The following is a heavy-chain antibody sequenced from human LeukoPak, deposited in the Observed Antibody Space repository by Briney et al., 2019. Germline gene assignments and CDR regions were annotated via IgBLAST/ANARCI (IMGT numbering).Heavy chain of an antibody. CDR2: IYNGGST. CDR1: GFIVSSNH. Sequence: GGSLRLSCAASGFIVSSNHMSWVRQAPGKGLEWVSVIYNGGSTYYADSVKGRFTISRDNSKNTLYLQINSLRAEDTAVYYCASHSSSWYGFDHWGQGTLVSVSS. CDR3: ASHSSSWYGFDH. V-gene: IGHV3-53*01. D-gene: IGHD6-13*01. J-gene: IGHJ4*02.